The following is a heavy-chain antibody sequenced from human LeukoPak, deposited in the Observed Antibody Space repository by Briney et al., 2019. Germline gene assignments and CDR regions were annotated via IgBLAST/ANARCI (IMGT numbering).Heavy chain of an antibody. CDR3: TLDRAVAGGSYSDY. J-gene: IGHJ4*02. CDR2: IYYSGST. CDR1: GGSISSSSYY. V-gene: IGHV4-39*01. D-gene: IGHD6-19*01. Sequence: KPSETLSLTCTVSGGSISSSSYYWGWIRQPPGKGLEWIGSIYYSGSTDYNPSLKSRVTISVDTFKNQFSLKLSSVTATDTAVYYCTLDRAVAGGSYSDYWGQGTLVTVTS.